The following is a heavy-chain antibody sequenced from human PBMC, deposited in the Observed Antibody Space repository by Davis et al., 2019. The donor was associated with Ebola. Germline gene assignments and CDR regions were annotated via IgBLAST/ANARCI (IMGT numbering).Heavy chain of an antibody. Sequence: AASVKVSCKASTYTFTSDYMHWVRQAPGQGLEWMGIINPSGGSTAYAQKFQGRVTMTRDTSTSTVYMELSSLRFEDTAVYYCARYSGTHSDYWGQGTLVTASS. D-gene: IGHD1-26*01. CDR1: TYTFTSDY. CDR3: ARYSGTHSDY. J-gene: IGHJ4*02. CDR2: INPSGGST. V-gene: IGHV1-46*01.